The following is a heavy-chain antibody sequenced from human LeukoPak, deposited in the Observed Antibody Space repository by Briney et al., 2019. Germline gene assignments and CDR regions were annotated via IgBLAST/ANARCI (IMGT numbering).Heavy chain of an antibody. CDR2: ISGSGGST. J-gene: IGHJ4*02. V-gene: IGHV3-23*01. CDR3: ARDGYSSSFYFDY. D-gene: IGHD6-6*01. Sequence: GESLRLSCAASGFAFSSYAMNWVRQAPGKGLQWVSAISGSGGSTYYADSVKGRFTISRDNSKNTLYLQMNSLRAEDTAVYYCARDGYSSSFYFDYWGQGTLVTVSS. CDR1: GFAFSSYA.